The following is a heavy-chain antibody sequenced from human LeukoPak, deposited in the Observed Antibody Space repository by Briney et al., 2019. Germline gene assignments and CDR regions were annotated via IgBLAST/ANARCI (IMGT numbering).Heavy chain of an antibody. CDR2: IRSDGSDT. CDR3: ARVEWVAGTFDY. Sequence: GGSLRLSCAASGFTFSDTWMHWVRHVPGEGLVRVSRIRSDGSDTRYAESVKGRFTISRDNAKNTLYLQMNSLRAEDTAVYYCARVEWVAGTFDYWGQGTLVTVSS. J-gene: IGHJ4*02. CDR1: GFTFSDTW. V-gene: IGHV3-74*01. D-gene: IGHD6-19*01.